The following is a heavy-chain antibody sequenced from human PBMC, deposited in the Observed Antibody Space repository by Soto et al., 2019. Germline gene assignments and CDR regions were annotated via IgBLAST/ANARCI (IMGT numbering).Heavy chain of an antibody. Sequence: GGSLRLSCAASGFIFSSYEMNWVRQAPGKGLEWLSHITSSGYNTYYAESVKGRFTISRDNAKNLLYLEMNSLIAEDTAVYYCARGYSGGWSRGGYFELWGQGALVTVSS. V-gene: IGHV3-48*03. D-gene: IGHD6-13*01. CDR3: ARGYSGGWSRGGYFEL. CDR1: GFIFSSYE. CDR2: ITSSGYNT. J-gene: IGHJ4*02.